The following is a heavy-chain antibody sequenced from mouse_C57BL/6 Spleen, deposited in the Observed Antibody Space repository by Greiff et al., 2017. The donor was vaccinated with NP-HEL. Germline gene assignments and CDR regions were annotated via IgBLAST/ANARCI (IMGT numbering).Heavy chain of an antibody. Sequence: EVKLVESGGGLVQPKGSLKLSCAASGFSFNTYAMNWVRQAPGKGLEWVARIRSKSNNYATYYADSVKDRFTISRDDSESMLYLQMNNLKTEDTAMYYCVRHEGGYSAWFAYWGQGTLVTVSA. CDR1: GFSFNTYA. J-gene: IGHJ3*01. V-gene: IGHV10-1*01. CDR2: IRSKSNNYAT. CDR3: VRHEGGYSAWFAY. D-gene: IGHD2-3*01.